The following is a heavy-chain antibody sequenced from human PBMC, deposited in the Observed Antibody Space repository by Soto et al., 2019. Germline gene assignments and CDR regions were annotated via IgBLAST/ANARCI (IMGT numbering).Heavy chain of an antibody. Sequence: DVQLLESGGGLVQPGGSLRLSCVASGFSFSANAMTWVRQAPGKGLEWVSSILHIGDSAYYADSVKGRFTISRDNSKSTLYLQMNSLRAEDTAVYYCARRGPSTNDYWGQGTLVTVSS. V-gene: IGHV3-23*01. J-gene: IGHJ4*02. D-gene: IGHD2-2*01. CDR2: ILHIGDSA. CDR3: ARRGPSTNDY. CDR1: GFSFSANA.